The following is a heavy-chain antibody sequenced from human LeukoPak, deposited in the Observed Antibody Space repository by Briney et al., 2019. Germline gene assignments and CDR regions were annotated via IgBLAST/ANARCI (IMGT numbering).Heavy chain of an antibody. J-gene: IGHJ4*02. V-gene: IGHV3-64*01. CDR3: AREGYDFSAPAFDY. D-gene: IGHD3/OR15-3a*01. CDR2: ISSNGGST. CDR1: GFTFSSYA. Sequence: GGSLRLSCAASGFTFSSYAMHWVRQAPGKGLEYVSAISSNGGSTYYANSVKGRFTISRGNSKNTLYLQMGSLRAEDMAVYYCAREGYDFSAPAFDYWGQGTLVTVSS.